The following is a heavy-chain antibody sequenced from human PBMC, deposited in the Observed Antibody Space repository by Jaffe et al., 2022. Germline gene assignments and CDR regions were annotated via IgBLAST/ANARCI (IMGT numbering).Heavy chain of an antibody. CDR1: GGSISSSSYY. CDR2: IYYSGST. V-gene: IGHV4-39*01. CDR3: ARVYYDFWSGYSLPSRYFDY. Sequence: QLQLQESGPGLVKPSETLSLTCTVSGGSISSSSYYWGWIRQPPGKGLEWIGSIYYSGSTYYNPSLKSRVTISVDTSKNQFSLKLSSVTAADTAVYYCARVYYDFWSGYSLPSRYFDYWGQGTLVTVSS. D-gene: IGHD3-3*01. J-gene: IGHJ4*02.